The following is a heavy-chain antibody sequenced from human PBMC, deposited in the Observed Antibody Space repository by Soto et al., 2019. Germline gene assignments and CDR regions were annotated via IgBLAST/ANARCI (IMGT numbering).Heavy chain of an antibody. D-gene: IGHD3-22*01. Sequence: SETMSLTCAVYGGSFSRHYWSWIRQPPGKGLEWIGEVNHSGGTGYNPSLQSRVNISVDTSNSQFSRKLASVSTADSAVYYCARGSVDKVDSSGFYAYWGQGAPVTVS. J-gene: IGHJ4*02. CDR3: ARGSVDKVDSSGFYAY. V-gene: IGHV4-34*01. CDR1: GGSFSRHY. CDR2: VNHSGGT.